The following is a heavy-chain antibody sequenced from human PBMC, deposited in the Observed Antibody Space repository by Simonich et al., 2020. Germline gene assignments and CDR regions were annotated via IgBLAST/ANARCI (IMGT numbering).Heavy chain of an antibody. D-gene: IGHD6-6*01. V-gene: IGHV1-2*02. CDR3: ARARLYSSSHAFDI. Sequence: QVQLVQSGAEVKKPGASVKVSCKASGYTFTGYYMHWVRQAPGQGLEWRGWNNPKGGGTNHAQKFKGRVTMTRDTSISTAYMELGRLRSDDTAVYYCARARLYSSSHAFDIWCQGTMVTVSS. CDR2: NNPKGGGT. J-gene: IGHJ3*02. CDR1: GYTFTGYY.